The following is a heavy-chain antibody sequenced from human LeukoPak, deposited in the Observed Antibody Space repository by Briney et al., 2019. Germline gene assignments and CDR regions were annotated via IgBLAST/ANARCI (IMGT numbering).Heavy chain of an antibody. J-gene: IGHJ4*02. CDR1: GFTVSSNY. V-gene: IGHV3-66*01. Sequence: GGSLRLSCAASGFTVSSNYMTWVRQAPGKGLEWVSVIYSGGSTFYADSVKGRFTISRDNAKSTLYLQMNSLRAEDTAVYYCLGGKGDYWGQGTLVTVSS. D-gene: IGHD4-23*01. CDR2: IYSGGST. CDR3: LGGKGDY.